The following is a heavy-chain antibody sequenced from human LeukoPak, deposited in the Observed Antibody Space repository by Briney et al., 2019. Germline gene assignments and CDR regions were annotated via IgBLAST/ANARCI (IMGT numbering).Heavy chain of an antibody. CDR1: GFTFSNHG. J-gene: IGHJ4*02. CDR3: AKDRGNTGWSYIDY. CDR2: IRYDGSNE. Sequence: GGSLRLSCIASGFTFSNHGMHWVRQAPGKGLEWEAFIRYDGSNEYYVDSVKGRFTMSRDNSKKTLYLQMNSLRAEDTAVYYCAKDRGNTGWSYIDYWGQGALVTVSS. V-gene: IGHV3-30*02. D-gene: IGHD6-19*01.